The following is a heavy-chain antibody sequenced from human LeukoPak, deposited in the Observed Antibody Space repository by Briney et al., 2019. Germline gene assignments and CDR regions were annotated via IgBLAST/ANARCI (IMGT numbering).Heavy chain of an antibody. CDR2: LYTGGNT. CDR1: GFSVNSNY. J-gene: IGHJ4*02. CDR3: ARGFYFVVRQPAYAFDF. V-gene: IGHV3-53*01. Sequence: GGSLRLSCAASGFSVNSNYMTWVRQAPGKGLEWVSVLYTGGNTYYSESVQGRFSISRDNSRNTLYLQMNSLRAEDTTVYYCARGFYFVVRQPAYAFDFWGLGTLVTVSS. D-gene: IGHD3-10*02.